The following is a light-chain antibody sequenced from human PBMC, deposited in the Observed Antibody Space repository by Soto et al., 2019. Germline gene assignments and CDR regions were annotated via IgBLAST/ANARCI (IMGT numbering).Light chain of an antibody. CDR1: QSVSSN. CDR3: QQYNNWPRT. V-gene: IGKV3-15*01. CDR2: GAS. J-gene: IGKJ1*01. Sequence: EIVMTQSPATLSVSPGERATLSCRASQSVSSNLAWYQQKPGQAPRLLIYGASTRATGLPARFSGSGSGTEFILTISSLQSEDFAVYYCQQYNNWPRTFGQATKVEIK.